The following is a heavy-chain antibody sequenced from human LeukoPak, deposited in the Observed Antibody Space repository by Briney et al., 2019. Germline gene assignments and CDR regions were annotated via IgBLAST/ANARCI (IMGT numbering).Heavy chain of an antibody. CDR1: GGSISSYY. Sequence: SETLSLTCTVSGGSISSYYWSWIRQPPGKGLEWIGYIYYSGSTNYNPSLKSRVTISVDTSKNQFSLKLSSVTAADTAVYYCARVRYSYGTYYFDYWGQGILVTVSS. V-gene: IGHV4-59*01. CDR2: IYYSGST. J-gene: IGHJ4*02. CDR3: ARVRYSYGTYYFDY. D-gene: IGHD5-18*01.